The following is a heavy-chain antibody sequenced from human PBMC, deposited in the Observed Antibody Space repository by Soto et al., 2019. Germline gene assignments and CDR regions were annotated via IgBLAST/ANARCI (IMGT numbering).Heavy chain of an antibody. CDR3: ARHRGHYGDYNSFDY. D-gene: IGHD4-17*01. CDR1: GGSISSSSYY. J-gene: IGHJ4*02. V-gene: IGHV4-39*01. Sequence: QLQLQESGPGLVKPSETLSLTCSVSGGSISSSSYYWGWIRQPPGKGLEWIGDISYSGSTYFNPSLESRVTISVDTSKNQVSLKLSSVTAADTAVYYCARHRGHYGDYNSFDYWGQGTLVTVSS. CDR2: ISYSGST.